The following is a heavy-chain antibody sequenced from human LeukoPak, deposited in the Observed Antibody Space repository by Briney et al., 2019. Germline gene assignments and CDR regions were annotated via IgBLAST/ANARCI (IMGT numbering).Heavy chain of an antibody. CDR1: GFTFSSYA. J-gene: IGHJ4*02. CDR2: ISDSGGST. V-gene: IGHV3-23*01. CDR3: AKDLTGGPLDY. Sequence: GGSLRLSCAASGFTFSSYAMNWVRQAPGKGLEWVSIISDSGGSTYYADSVKGRFTISRDNSKNTLFLQMNSLRVEDTAVYYCAKDLTGGPLDYWGKGTLVTFSS. D-gene: IGHD3-16*01.